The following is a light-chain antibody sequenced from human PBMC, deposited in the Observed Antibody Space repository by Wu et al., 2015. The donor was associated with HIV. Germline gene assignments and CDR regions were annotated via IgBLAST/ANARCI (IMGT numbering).Light chain of an antibody. CDR2: AAS. J-gene: IGKJ2*01. Sequence: DIQLTQSPSFLSASVGDRVTISCRASQGIRSYLAWYQQKSGQAPNLLIYAASTLHDGVPSRFSGGGSGTDFILTINSLRPEDFATYFCQQVSQYPYTFGQGT. CDR3: QQVSQYPYT. V-gene: IGKV1-9*01. CDR1: QGIRSY.